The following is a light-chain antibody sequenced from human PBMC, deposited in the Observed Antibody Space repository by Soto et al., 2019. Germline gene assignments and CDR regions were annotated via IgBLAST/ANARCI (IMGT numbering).Light chain of an antibody. V-gene: IGLV1-44*01. Sequence: QSVLTQPPSASGTPGQRVTISCSGGSSNIGGNTVNWYRQVPGTAPKLLIYSNNQRPSGVPDRFSGSKSGTSASLAISGLQSEDEAEYYCAVWDDSLNGWVFGGGTKLTVL. CDR3: AVWDDSLNGWV. CDR1: SSNIGGNT. CDR2: SNN. J-gene: IGLJ3*02.